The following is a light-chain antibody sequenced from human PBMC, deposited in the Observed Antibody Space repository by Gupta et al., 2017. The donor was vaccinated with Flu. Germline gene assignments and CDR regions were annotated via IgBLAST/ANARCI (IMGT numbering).Light chain of an antibody. J-gene: IGKJ3*01. V-gene: IGKV4-1*01. Sequence: CRARQSVLHSASEKDDLAWYQQKPGQPPKLLIYWASTRESGVPDRFSGSGSETDFTLTITSLQAEDVAVYYCQQYYNSPFTFGPGTKVDFK. CDR2: WAS. CDR3: QQYYNSPFT. CDR1: QSVLHSASEKDD.